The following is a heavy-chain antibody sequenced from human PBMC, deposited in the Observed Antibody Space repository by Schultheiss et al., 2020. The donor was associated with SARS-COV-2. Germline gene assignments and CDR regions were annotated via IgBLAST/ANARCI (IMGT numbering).Heavy chain of an antibody. J-gene: IGHJ3*02. CDR2: ISSSSTI. D-gene: IGHD2-21*02. CDR3: ARDRGGDKFNNAFDI. V-gene: IGHV3-69-1*01. Sequence: GGSLRLSCAASGFTFSDYYMNWVRQAPGKGLEWVSSISSSSTIYYADSVKGRFTISRDNAKNSLYLQMNSLRAEDTAVYYCARDRGGDKFNNAFDIWGQGTMVTVSS. CDR1: GFTFSDYY.